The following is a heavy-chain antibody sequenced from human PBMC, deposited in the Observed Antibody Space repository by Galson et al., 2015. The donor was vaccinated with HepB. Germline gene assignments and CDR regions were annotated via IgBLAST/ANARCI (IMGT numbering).Heavy chain of an antibody. CDR3: ARVRGDLYDPRTYYFYY. J-gene: IGHJ4*02. Sequence: SLRLSCAASGFTFSTYWLSWVRQAPGKGLECVANVKDDGSEKYFVDSVKGRFTIFRENARNSMYLQMNIRRAEDTAVYYCARVRGDLYDPRTYYFYYWGQGTLVTVSS. V-gene: IGHV3-7*03. D-gene: IGHD3-10*01. CDR2: VKDDGSEK. CDR1: GFTFSTYW.